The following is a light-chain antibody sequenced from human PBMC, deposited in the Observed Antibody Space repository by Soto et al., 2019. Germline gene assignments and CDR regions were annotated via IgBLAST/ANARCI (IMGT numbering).Light chain of an antibody. CDR1: QSVGNN. CDR2: GAS. V-gene: IGKV3-15*01. J-gene: IGKJ2*01. CDR3: QEYKNWSYT. Sequence: ETVMTQSPDTLSVSPGERATLSCRASQSVGNNVAWYQQKPGQAPRLLIYGASTRATGIPARFSGSGSGTEFTLTISSLQSEDFAIYFCQEYKNWSYTFGQGTKVEIK.